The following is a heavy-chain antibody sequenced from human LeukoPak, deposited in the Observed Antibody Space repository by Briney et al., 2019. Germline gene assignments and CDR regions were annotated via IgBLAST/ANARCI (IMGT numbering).Heavy chain of an antibody. CDR2: INHSGST. J-gene: IGHJ4*02. Sequence: SETLSLTCAVYGGSFSGYYWSWIRQPPGKGLEWIGEINHSGSTNYNPSLKSRVTISVDTSKNQFSLRLNSVTAADTAMYYCAKSGGYGLIDYWGQGTLVTVSS. D-gene: IGHD1-26*01. CDR3: AKSGGYGLIDY. V-gene: IGHV4-34*01. CDR1: GGSFSGYY.